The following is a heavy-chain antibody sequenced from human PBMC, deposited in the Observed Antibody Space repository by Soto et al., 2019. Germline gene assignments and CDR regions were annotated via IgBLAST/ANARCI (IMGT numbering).Heavy chain of an antibody. CDR2: ISGSGKST. Sequence: QLLESGGGLVQPGGSLRLSCAVSGFTFSSYAMSWVRQAPGKGLEWISVISGSGKSTNYADSVKGRFTTSRDNSKNTPYLQMSGLRAEDTAIYYCAKLSSVTMIVDVITGRSFDYWGQGTLVTVSS. V-gene: IGHV3-23*01. J-gene: IGHJ4*02. D-gene: IGHD3-22*01. CDR1: GFTFSSYA. CDR3: AKLSSVTMIVDVITGRSFDY.